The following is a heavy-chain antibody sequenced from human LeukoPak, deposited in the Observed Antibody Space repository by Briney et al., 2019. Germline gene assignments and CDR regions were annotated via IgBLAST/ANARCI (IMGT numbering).Heavy chain of an antibody. CDR1: GYTFTSYD. Sequence: VASVKVSCKASGYTFTSYDINWVRQATGQGLEWMGWMNPNSGNTGYAQKFQGRVTITADKSTSTAYMELSSLRSEDTAVYYCARDVSTYYYDSSGYYSWFDPWGQGTLVTVSS. CDR2: MNPNSGNT. D-gene: IGHD3-22*01. CDR3: ARDVSTYYYDSSGYYSWFDP. V-gene: IGHV1-8*03. J-gene: IGHJ5*02.